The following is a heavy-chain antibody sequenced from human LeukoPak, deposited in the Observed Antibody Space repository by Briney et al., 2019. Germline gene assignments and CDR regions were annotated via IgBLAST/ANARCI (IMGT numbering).Heavy chain of an antibody. V-gene: IGHV4-30-2*01. D-gene: IGHD3-10*01. CDR3: ARHIPSGGHYFDY. CDR1: GGSISSGGYS. Sequence: SQTLSLTCAVSGGSISSGGYSWSWIRQPPGKGLEWIGYIYHSGSTYYNPSLKSRVSISVDRSKNQFSLKLSSVTAADTAVYYCARHIPSGGHYFDYWGQGTLVTVSS. CDR2: IYHSGST. J-gene: IGHJ4*02.